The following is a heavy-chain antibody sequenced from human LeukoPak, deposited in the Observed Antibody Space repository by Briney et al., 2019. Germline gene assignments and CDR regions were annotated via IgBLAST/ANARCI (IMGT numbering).Heavy chain of an antibody. J-gene: IGHJ5*02. Sequence: PSETLSLTCAVSGDSISSGTFSWSWIRQPPGKGLEWIGYIYYSGSTNYNPSLKSRVTISVDTSKNQFSLKLSSVTAADTAVYYCARATTIFGVVSWFDPWGQGTLVTVSS. CDR1: GDSISSGTFS. CDR2: IYYSGST. V-gene: IGHV4-61*01. D-gene: IGHD3-3*01. CDR3: ARATTIFGVVSWFDP.